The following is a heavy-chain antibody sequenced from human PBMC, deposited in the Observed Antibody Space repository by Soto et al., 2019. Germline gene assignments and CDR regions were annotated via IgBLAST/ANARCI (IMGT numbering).Heavy chain of an antibody. CDR1: GGSFSGYY. D-gene: IGHD3-10*01. V-gene: IGHV4-34*01. Sequence: QVQLQQWGAGLLKPSETLSLTCAVYGGSFSGYYWSWIRQPPGKGLEWIGEINHSGSTNYNPSLKSRVTISVDTSKNQFSLKLSSVTAADTAVYYCATEGESAGRDALDMWGQGTMVTVSS. J-gene: IGHJ3*02. CDR3: ATEGESAGRDALDM. CDR2: INHSGST.